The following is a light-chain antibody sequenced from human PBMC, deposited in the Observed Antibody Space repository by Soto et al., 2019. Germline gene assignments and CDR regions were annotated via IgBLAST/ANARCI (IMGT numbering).Light chain of an antibody. CDR3: ELYAVTNNV. CDR2: EVS. Sequence: QSALTQPPSASGSPGQSVTISCTGTSSDGGGYNYVSWYQRHQGKAPKLMIYEVSKRPSGVPDRFSGSKSGNTASLTVSGLQSEYNAAYSSELYAVTNNVVGTVTKDPDL. J-gene: IGLJ1*01. CDR1: SSDGGGYNY. V-gene: IGLV2-8*01.